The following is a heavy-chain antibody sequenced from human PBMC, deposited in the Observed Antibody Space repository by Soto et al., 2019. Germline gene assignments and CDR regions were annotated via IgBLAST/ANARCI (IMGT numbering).Heavy chain of an antibody. J-gene: IGHJ6*02. D-gene: IGHD3-3*01. CDR1: GGPISSGGYY. Sequence: SETLSLTCTVSGGPISSGGYYWSWIRQHPGKGLEWIGYIYYSGSTYYNPSLKSRVTISVDTSKNQFSLKLSSVTAADTAVYYCAINDFWSGYYGMDVWGQGTTVTVSS. CDR2: IYYSGST. V-gene: IGHV4-31*03. CDR3: AINDFWSGYYGMDV.